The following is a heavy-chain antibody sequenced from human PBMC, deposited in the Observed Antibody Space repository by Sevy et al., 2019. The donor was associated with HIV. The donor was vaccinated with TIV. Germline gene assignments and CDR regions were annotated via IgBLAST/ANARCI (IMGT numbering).Heavy chain of an antibody. CDR1: GGSISSGIYS. V-gene: IGHV4-30-2*01. D-gene: IGHD4-17*01. Sequence: SETLSLTCAVSGGSISSGIYSWNWIRQPPGKGLEWIGYIYHTRSTYYNPSLKSRVTISVDRSKNQFSLKLSSVTAADTAVYYCAGDNGDYPYYSDHWGQGTLVTVSS. CDR2: IYHTRST. J-gene: IGHJ4*02. CDR3: AGDNGDYPYYSDH.